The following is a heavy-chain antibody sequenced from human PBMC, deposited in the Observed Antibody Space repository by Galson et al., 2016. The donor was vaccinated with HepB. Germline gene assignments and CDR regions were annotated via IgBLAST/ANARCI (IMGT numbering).Heavy chain of an antibody. D-gene: IGHD1-7*01. J-gene: IGHJ4*02. CDR2: IYSGGAT. CDR1: GFTVNNNY. CDR3: ARNPTGNYV. V-gene: IGHV3-66*01. Sequence: SLRLSCAASGFTVNNNYMRWVRQAPGKGLEWISPIYSGGATYYADSVKGRFTISRDNSKDTLYLQMNSLRVEDTAVYYCARNPTGNYVGGQGTLVTVSS.